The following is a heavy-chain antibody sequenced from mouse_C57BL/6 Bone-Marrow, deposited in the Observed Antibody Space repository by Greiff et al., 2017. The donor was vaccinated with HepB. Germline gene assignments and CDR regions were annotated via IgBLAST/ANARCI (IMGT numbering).Heavy chain of an antibody. Sequence: QVQLKQPGAELVMPGASVKLSCKASGYTFTSYWMHWVKQRPGQGLEWIGEIDPSDSYTNYNQKFKGKSTLTVDKSSSTAYMQLSSLTSEDSAVYYCARSRGYFGYWGQGTTLTVSS. CDR2: IDPSDSYT. CDR3: ARSRGYFGY. J-gene: IGHJ2*01. CDR1: GYTFTSYW. V-gene: IGHV1-69*01.